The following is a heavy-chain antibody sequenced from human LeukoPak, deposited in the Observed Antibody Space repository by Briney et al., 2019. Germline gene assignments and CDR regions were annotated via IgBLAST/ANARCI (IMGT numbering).Heavy chain of an antibody. J-gene: IGHJ4*02. CDR1: GGSFSGYY. CDR2: INHSGST. Sequence: SETLSLTCAVYGGSFSGYYWSWIRQPPRKGLEWIGEINHSGSTNYNPSLKSRVTISVDTSKNQFSLKLSSVTAADTAVYYCASRMRDGYNRDYWGQGTLVTVSS. D-gene: IGHD5-12*01. CDR3: ASRMRDGYNRDY. V-gene: IGHV4-34*01.